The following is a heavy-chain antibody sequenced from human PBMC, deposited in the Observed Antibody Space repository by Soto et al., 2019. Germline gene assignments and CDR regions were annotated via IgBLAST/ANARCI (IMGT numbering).Heavy chain of an antibody. V-gene: IGHV5-51*01. D-gene: IGHD3-3*01. Sequence: GESLKISCKGSGYSFTSYWIGWVRQMPGKGLEWMGIIYPGDSDTRYSPSFQGQVTISADKSISTAYLQWSSLKATDTAMYYCARHAYDFWSGHPNPRYYYGMDVWGQGTTVTVSS. J-gene: IGHJ6*02. CDR3: ARHAYDFWSGHPNPRYYYGMDV. CDR2: IYPGDSDT. CDR1: GYSFTSYW.